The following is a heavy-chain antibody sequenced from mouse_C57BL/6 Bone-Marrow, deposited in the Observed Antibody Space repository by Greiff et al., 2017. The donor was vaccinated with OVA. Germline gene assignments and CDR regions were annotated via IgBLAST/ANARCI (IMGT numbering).Heavy chain of an antibody. CDR3: ARSGEIYYGRVDY. J-gene: IGHJ2*01. V-gene: IGHV1-53*01. CDR1: GYTFTSYW. CDR2: INPSNGGT. Sequence: QVHVKQPGTELVKPGASVKLSCKASGYTFTSYWMHWVKQRPGQGLEWIGNINPSNGGTNYNEKFKSKATLTVDKSSSTAYMQLSSLTSEDSAVYYCARSGEIYYGRVDYWGQGTTLTVSS. D-gene: IGHD2-1*01.